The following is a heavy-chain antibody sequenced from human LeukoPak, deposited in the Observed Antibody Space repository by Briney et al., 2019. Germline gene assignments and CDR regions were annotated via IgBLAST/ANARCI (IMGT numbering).Heavy chain of an antibody. J-gene: IGHJ5*02. D-gene: IGHD6-19*01. CDR1: GGSFSGYY. CDR3: ARWVSSGWGTWFDP. Sequence: SETLSLTCAVYGGSFSGYYWSWIRQPPGKGLEWIGEINHSGSTNYNPSLKSRVTMSVDTSKNQFSLNLSSVTAADTAVYYCARWVSSGWGTWFDPWGQGTLVTVSS. V-gene: IGHV4-34*01. CDR2: INHSGST.